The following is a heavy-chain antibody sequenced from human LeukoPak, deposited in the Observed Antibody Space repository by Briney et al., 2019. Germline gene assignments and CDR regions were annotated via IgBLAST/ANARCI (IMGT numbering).Heavy chain of an antibody. D-gene: IGHD3-22*01. J-gene: IGHJ4*02. V-gene: IGHV3-23*01. CDR2: ISTSGGST. Sequence: PGGSLRLSCAASGFTFSSYAMSWVRQAPGKGLEWVSGISTSGGSTSHADSVKGRFTISRDNPRNTLYMQMNSPRVEDTAVYYCAIMHRYYDGSGYWVQWGQRSLVTVSS. CDR3: AIMHRYYDGSGYWVQ. CDR1: GFTFSSYA.